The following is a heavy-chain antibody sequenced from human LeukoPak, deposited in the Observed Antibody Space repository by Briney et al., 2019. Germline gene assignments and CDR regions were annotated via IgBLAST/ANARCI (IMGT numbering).Heavy chain of an antibody. Sequence: GGSLRLSCAASGFTFSSYWMIWVRQAPGKGLEWVSYISSSGSTIYYADSVKGRFTISRDNAKNTLYLQMNSLRAEDTAVYYCATELRYFDWLSTSHAFDIWGQGTMVTVSS. CDR2: ISSSGSTI. J-gene: IGHJ3*02. V-gene: IGHV3-48*04. CDR3: ATELRYFDWLSTSHAFDI. CDR1: GFTFSSYW. D-gene: IGHD3-9*01.